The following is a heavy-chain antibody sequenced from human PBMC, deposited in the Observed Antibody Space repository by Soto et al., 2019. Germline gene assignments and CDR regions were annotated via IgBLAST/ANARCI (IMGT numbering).Heavy chain of an antibody. CDR3: AKARYGWFTY. D-gene: IGHD5-18*01. CDR2: ISGSGDST. V-gene: IGHV3-23*01. J-gene: IGHJ4*02. CDR1: GFTFSVYA. Sequence: EVRLLESGGGLVQPGGSLRLSCAASGFTFSVYAMSWVRQAPGKGLEWVSGISGSGDSTHYADSVKGPFTVSRDNSKSMLYLQTNSPRAEDMAIYYCAKARYGWFTYWGQGTLVTVSS.